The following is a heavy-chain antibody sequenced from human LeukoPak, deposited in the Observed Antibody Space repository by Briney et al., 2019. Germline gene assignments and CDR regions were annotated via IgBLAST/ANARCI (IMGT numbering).Heavy chain of an antibody. CDR1: GGSISSGDRY. CDR3: ARDSYSYGYGGFDY. CDR2: IYSTGNT. V-gene: IGHV4-30-4*01. D-gene: IGHD5-18*01. Sequence: PSKTLSLTCTVSGGSISSGDRYWRWIRQSPGKGLEWIGYIYSTGNTYYNPSLKSRVIISVDTSKNQFSLELNSVTAADTAVYYCARDSYSYGYGGFDYWGQGILVTVSS. J-gene: IGHJ4*02.